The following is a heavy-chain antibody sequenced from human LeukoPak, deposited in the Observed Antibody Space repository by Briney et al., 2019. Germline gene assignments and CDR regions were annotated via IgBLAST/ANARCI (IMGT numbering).Heavy chain of an antibody. Sequence: SETLSLTCTVSGGSISSYYWNWIRQPPEKGLEWIGYIYHSGSTNHNPSLKSRVTISVDMSKNQFSLKLSFVTAADTAVYYCARDTRTVDGMDVWGQGTTVTVSS. CDR1: GGSISSYY. CDR2: IYHSGST. V-gene: IGHV4-59*01. J-gene: IGHJ6*02. CDR3: ARDTRTVDGMDV. D-gene: IGHD2-2*01.